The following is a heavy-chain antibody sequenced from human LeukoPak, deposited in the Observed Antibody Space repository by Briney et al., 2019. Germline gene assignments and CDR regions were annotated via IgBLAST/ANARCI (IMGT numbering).Heavy chain of an antibody. J-gene: IGHJ3*02. CDR3: ARGGVVPAAMGYAFDI. V-gene: IGHV3-66*01. Sequence: QSGGSLRLSCAASGFTVSSNYMSWVRQAPGKGLEWVSVIYRDGSTHYADSVKGRFTISREKSKNTLYVQMNGLRAEDTAMYYCARGGVVPAAMGYAFDIWGPGTMVTVSS. CDR2: IYRDGST. D-gene: IGHD2-2*01. CDR1: GFTVSSNY.